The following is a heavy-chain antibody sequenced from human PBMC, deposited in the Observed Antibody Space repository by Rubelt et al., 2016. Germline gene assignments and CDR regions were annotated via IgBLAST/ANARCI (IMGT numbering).Heavy chain of an antibody. CDR2: IYYSGGT. CDR3: ARLVAAYFDY. J-gene: IGHJ4*02. Sequence: QVQLQESGPGLVKPSETLSLTCTVSGGSISRYYWSWIRPPPGKGLEWIGYIYYSGGTNYNPSLKSRVTISVDTSKNQFSLKLSSVTAADTAVYYCARLVAAYFDYWGQGTLVTVSS. V-gene: IGHV4-59*08. CDR1: GGSISRYY. D-gene: IGHD2-15*01.